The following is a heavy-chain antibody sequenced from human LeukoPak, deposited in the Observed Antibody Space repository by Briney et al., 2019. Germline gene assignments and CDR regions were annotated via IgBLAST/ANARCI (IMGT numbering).Heavy chain of an antibody. Sequence: PSETLSLTCTVPGGSISSYYWSWIRQPPGKGREWIGYIYYSGSTNYNPSLKSRVTISVDTSKNQFSLKLSSVTAADTAVYYCARGRGYDFWSGYYRDLDYWGQGTLVTVSS. CDR1: GGSISSYY. J-gene: IGHJ4*02. D-gene: IGHD3-3*01. CDR2: IYYSGST. CDR3: ARGRGYDFWSGYYRDLDY. V-gene: IGHV4-59*01.